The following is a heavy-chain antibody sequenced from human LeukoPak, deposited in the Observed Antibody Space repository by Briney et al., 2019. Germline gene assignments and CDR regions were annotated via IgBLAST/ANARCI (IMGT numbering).Heavy chain of an antibody. V-gene: IGHV4-59*01. J-gene: IGHJ3*02. CDR1: GGSISSYY. CDR3: VRDRGGYSYGDHDAFDI. CDR2: IYYSGNT. Sequence: SETLSLTCTVSGGSISSYYWSWIRQPPGKGLEWIGYIYYSGNTNYNPSLKSRVTISVDTSKNQFSLKLSSVTAADTAVYYCVRDRGGYSYGDHDAFDIWGQGTMVTVSS. D-gene: IGHD5-18*01.